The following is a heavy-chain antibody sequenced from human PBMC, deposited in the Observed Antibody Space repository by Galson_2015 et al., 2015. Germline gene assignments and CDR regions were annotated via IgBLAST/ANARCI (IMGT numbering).Heavy chain of an antibody. CDR2: IDPSDSYT. CDR3: AIPRVVPAATIEDAFDI. V-gene: IGHV5-10-1*01. CDR1: GYSFTSYW. Sequence: QSGAEVTKPGESLRISCKGSGYSFTSYWISWVRQMPGKGLEWMGRIDPSDSYTNYSPSFQGHVTISADKSISTAYLQWSSLKASDTAMYYCAIPRVVPAATIEDAFDIWGQGTMVTVSS. D-gene: IGHD2-2*01. J-gene: IGHJ3*02.